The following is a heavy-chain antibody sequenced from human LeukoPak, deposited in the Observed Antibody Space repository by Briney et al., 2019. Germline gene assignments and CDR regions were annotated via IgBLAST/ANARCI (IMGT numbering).Heavy chain of an antibody. CDR2: ISHTGGSP. CDR3: ARGIYVWGSYRQFDY. J-gene: IGHJ4*02. V-gene: IGHV3-23*01. CDR1: GITFSSYG. D-gene: IGHD3-16*02. Sequence: GGSLRLSCAASGITFSSYGMSWIRQAPGKGLEWVSSISHTGGSPYYADSVKGRFTVSRDNSENTLYLQMNSLRAEDTAVYYCARGIYVWGSYRQFDYWGQGTLATVSS.